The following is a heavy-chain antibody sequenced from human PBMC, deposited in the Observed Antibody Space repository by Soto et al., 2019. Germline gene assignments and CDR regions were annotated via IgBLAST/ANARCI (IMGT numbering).Heavy chain of an antibody. CDR1: GYSFGSYG. Sequence: ASVKFSCKASGYSFGSYGISWLRQAPGQGLECMGWISGSTANTTYARKVQGRVTMTTXTXXSXXXMXVRXLRSDDTAVYYCVRDVVGPRRYTYAYSNWG. D-gene: IGHD2-21*01. J-gene: IGHJ1*01. V-gene: IGHV1-18*01. CDR3: VRDVVGPRRYTYAYSN. CDR2: ISGSTANT.